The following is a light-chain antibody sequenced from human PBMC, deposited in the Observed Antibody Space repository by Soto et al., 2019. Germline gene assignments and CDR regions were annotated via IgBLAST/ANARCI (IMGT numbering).Light chain of an antibody. Sequence: EIVLTQSPGTLSLSPGERGTLSCRASQSVSSNLAWYQQKPGQAPRLLIYGASTRATGIPARFSGTGSATEFSLHITTPQSEDFAFYYCQHNKNCPAINLGQWTRLEIK. CDR2: GAS. J-gene: IGKJ5*01. CDR3: QHNKNCPAIN. CDR1: QSVSSN. V-gene: IGKV3D-15*01.